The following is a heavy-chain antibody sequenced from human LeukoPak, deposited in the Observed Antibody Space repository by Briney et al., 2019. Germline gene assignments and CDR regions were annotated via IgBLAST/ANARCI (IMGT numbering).Heavy chain of an antibody. J-gene: IGHJ4*02. D-gene: IGHD6-13*01. CDR3: AKDFSSSFDFDY. V-gene: IGHV3-23*01. CDR1: GFTFSSYA. CDR2: ISGSGGST. Sequence: AGSLRLSCAASGFTFSSYAMSWVRQAPGKGLEWVSAISGSGGSTYYADSVKGRFTISRDNSKNTLYLQMNSLRAEDTAVYYCAKDFSSSFDFDYWGQGTLVTVSS.